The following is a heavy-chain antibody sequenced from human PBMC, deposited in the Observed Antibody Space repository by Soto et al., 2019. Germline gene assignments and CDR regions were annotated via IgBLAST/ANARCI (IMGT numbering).Heavy chain of an antibody. J-gene: IGHJ6*02. CDR2: IKQDGSEK. CDR1: GFTFSSYW. CDR3: ARGFTPRVDTAMVEYYYYYYGMDV. Sequence: PVGSLRLSCAASGFTFSSYWMSWVRQAPGKGLEWVANIKQDGSEKYYVDSVKGRFTISRDNAKNSLYLQMNSLRAEDTAVYYCARGFTPRVDTAMVEYYYYYYGMDVWGQGTTVTVSS. D-gene: IGHD5-18*01. V-gene: IGHV3-7*03.